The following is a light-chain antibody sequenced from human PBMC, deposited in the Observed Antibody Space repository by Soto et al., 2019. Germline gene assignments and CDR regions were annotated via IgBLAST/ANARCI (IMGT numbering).Light chain of an antibody. V-gene: IGKV1-39*01. CDR1: QGIIDV. Sequence: TNTCRASQGIIDVLGWYRDKPGEAPKXXTFSAIGVESGVPSRFSGSGSGTDFTLTISSLQPEDFGTYYCQQSFSTPRTFGQGTKV. CDR2: SAI. J-gene: IGKJ1*01. CDR3: QQSFSTPRT.